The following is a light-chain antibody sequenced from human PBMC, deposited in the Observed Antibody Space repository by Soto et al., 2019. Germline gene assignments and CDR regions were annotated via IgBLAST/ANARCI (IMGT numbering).Light chain of an antibody. CDR3: QQFSSSPLT. Sequence: VLTQSPATLSSPPGARATLSCRASQSISSSYLAWYQQKPGQPPRLLLYRTFSRATGIPDRFSGSGSGTDFTLTISRLEPEDFAVYFCQQFSSSPLTFGGGTKVEI. CDR2: RTF. CDR1: QSISSSY. V-gene: IGKV3-20*01. J-gene: IGKJ4*01.